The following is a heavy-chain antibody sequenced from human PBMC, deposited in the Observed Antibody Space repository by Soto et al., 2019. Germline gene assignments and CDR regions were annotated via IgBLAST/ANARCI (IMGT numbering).Heavy chain of an antibody. CDR3: VKERYAQLWLEDYGMDV. CDR1: GFTFSSYG. V-gene: IGHV3-30*18. Sequence: GGSLRLSCAASGFTFSSYGIHWFRQAPGKGLEWVALISDDGTYKYYADSVKGRFTISRDNSKNTLYLQMSSLGPEDTAVYYCVKERYAQLWLEDYGMDVWGQGTTVTDSS. CDR2: ISDDGTYK. D-gene: IGHD5-18*01. J-gene: IGHJ6*02.